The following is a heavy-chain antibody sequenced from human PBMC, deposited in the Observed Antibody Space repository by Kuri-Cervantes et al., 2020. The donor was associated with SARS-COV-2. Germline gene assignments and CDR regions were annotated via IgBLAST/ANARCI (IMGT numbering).Heavy chain of an antibody. J-gene: IGHJ4*02. CDR1: GSTLSSHS. CDR2: ISSSSSYI. Sequence: LSLTCAASGSTLSSHSVNWVRQAPGKGLEWVSSISSSSSYIYYADSVKGRFTISRDNAKNSLYLQMNSLRAEDTAVYYCARGNNWNVYDPTYFDYWGQGTLVTVSS. V-gene: IGHV3-21*01. CDR3: ARGNNWNVYDPTYFDY. D-gene: IGHD1-20*01.